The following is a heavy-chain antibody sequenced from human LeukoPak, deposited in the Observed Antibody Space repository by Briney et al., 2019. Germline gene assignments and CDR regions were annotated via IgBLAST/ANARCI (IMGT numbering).Heavy chain of an antibody. J-gene: IGHJ4*02. D-gene: IGHD1-26*01. CDR2: MNPNSGNT. CDR1: GYTFTSYD. CDR3: ARALPKGATPPYYFDY. Sequence: ASVKVSCKASGYTFTSYDINWVRQATGQGLEWMGWMNPNSGNTGYAQKFQGRVTMTTDTSTSTAYMELRSLRSDDTAVYYCARALPKGATPPYYFDYWGQGTLVTVSS. V-gene: IGHV1-8*01.